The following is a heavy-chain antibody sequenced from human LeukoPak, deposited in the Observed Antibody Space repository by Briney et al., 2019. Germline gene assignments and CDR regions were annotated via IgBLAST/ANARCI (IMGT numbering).Heavy chain of an antibody. V-gene: IGHV3-30-3*01. CDR1: GFTFSSYA. D-gene: IGHD3-10*01. CDR3: ARSLLWFGRNWFDP. Sequence: GGSLRLSRAASGFTFSSYAMHWVRQAPGKGLEWVAVISYDGSNKYYADSVKGRFTISRDNSKNTLYLQMNSLRAEDTAVYYCARSLLWFGRNWFDPWGQGTLVTVSS. CDR2: ISYDGSNK. J-gene: IGHJ5*02.